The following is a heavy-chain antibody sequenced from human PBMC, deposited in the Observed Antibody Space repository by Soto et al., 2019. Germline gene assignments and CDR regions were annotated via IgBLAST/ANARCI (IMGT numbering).Heavy chain of an antibody. D-gene: IGHD3-3*01. CDR1: GFTFSSYG. CDR2: IWYDGSNK. J-gene: IGHJ6*02. Sequence: GGSLRLSCAASGFTFSSYGMHWVRQAPGKGLEWVAVIWYDGSNKYYADSVKGRFTISRDNSKNTLYLQMNSLRAEDTAVYYCARDNLGTIFGMIYYYYGMDVWGQGTTVTVSS. CDR3: ARDNLGTIFGMIYYYYGMDV. V-gene: IGHV3-33*01.